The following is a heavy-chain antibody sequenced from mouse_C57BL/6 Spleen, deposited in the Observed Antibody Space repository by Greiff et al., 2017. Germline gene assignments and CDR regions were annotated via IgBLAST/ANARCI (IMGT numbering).Heavy chain of an antibody. CDR3: ASNSLTWFAY. Sequence: QVQLQQSGPGLVQPSQSLSITCTVSGFSLTSYGVHWVRQSPGKGLEWLGVIWSGGSTDYNAAFISRLSISKDNSKGQVFFKMNSLQADDTAIYYCASNSLTWFAYWGQGTLVTVSA. CDR1: GFSLTSYG. V-gene: IGHV2-2*01. CDR2: IWSGGST. J-gene: IGHJ3*01.